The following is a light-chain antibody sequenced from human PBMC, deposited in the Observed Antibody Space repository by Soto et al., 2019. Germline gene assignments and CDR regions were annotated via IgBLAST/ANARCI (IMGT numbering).Light chain of an antibody. CDR2: EVS. Sequence: QSALTQPASVSGSPGQSITISCTGTSSDVGGYNYVSWYQQHPGKAPKLMIYEVSNRPSGVSNRFSGSKSGNTASLTISGLQAEDEADYYCSSYTSSITPQVFGTGTKLTVL. CDR1: SSDVGGYNY. J-gene: IGLJ1*01. CDR3: SSYTSSITPQV. V-gene: IGLV2-14*01.